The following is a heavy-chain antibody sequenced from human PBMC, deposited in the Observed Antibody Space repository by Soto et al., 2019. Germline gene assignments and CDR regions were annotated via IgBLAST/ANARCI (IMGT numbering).Heavy chain of an antibody. CDR2: IGAYNGNT. CDR1: GYTFTSYG. J-gene: IGHJ5*02. V-gene: IGHV1-18*01. Sequence: GASVKVSCKASGYTFTSYGISWVRQAPGQGLEWMGWIGAYNGNTNYAQKLQGRVTMTTDTSTSTAYMELRSLRSDDTAVYYCARDLDSSSWYDNWFDPWGQGTLVTVSS. CDR3: ARDLDSSSWYDNWFDP. D-gene: IGHD6-13*01.